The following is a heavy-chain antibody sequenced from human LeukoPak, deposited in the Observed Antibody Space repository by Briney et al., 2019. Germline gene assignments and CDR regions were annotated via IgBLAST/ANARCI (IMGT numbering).Heavy chain of an antibody. CDR3: AKDGSAAAIPYYFDY. V-gene: IGHV3-30*02. J-gene: IGHJ4*02. Sequence: GGSLRLSCAASGFTFSSYGMHWVRQAPGKGLEWVAFIRYDGSNKYYADSVKGRFTISRDNSKNTLYLQMNSLRAEDTAVYYCAKDGSAAAIPYYFDYWGQGTLVTVSS. CDR1: GFTFSSYG. CDR2: IRYDGSNK. D-gene: IGHD2-2*02.